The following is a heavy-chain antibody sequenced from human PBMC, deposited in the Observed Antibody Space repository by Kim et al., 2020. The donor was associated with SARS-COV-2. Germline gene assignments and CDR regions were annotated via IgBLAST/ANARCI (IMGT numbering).Heavy chain of an antibody. CDR2: IKQDGSEK. CDR1: GFTFSSYW. Sequence: GGSLRLSCAASGFTFSSYWMSWVRQAPGKGLEWVANIKQDGSEKYYVDSVKGRFTISRDNAKNSLYLQMNSLRAEDTAVYYCARSRIDFWSGYPSPPLRTNDNYYYYYRDVWGKGTAVTVSS. V-gene: IGHV3-7*01. D-gene: IGHD3-3*01. J-gene: IGHJ6*03. CDR3: ARSRIDFWSGYPSPPLRTNDNYYYYYRDV.